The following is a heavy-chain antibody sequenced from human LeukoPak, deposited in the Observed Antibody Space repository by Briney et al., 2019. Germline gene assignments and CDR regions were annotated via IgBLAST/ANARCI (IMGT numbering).Heavy chain of an antibody. J-gene: IGHJ4*02. CDR3: ARTMVRGVDFDY. Sequence: ALVKVSCKASGYTFTSYYMHWVRQAPGQGPEWMGIINPSGGSTSYAQKFQGRVTMTRDTSTSTVYMELSSLRSEDTAVYYCARTMVRGVDFDYWGQGTLVTVSS. V-gene: IGHV1-46*01. CDR2: INPSGGST. CDR1: GYTFTSYY. D-gene: IGHD3-10*01.